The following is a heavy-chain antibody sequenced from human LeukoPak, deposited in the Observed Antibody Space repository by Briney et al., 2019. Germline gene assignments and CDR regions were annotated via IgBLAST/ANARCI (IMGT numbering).Heavy chain of an antibody. CDR3: ARIPLYFLEPFDY. CDR1: GGSASGYY. V-gene: IGHV4-34*01. J-gene: IGHJ4*02. D-gene: IGHD3-3*01. Sequence: SETLSLTCAVYGGSASGYYWSWIRQPPGKGVEWIGEISHRGRTNYNPSLKGRVTMSVDTPKNQFALKVNSVTAADTAVYYCARIPLYFLEPFDYWGQGILVTVSS. CDR2: ISHRGRT.